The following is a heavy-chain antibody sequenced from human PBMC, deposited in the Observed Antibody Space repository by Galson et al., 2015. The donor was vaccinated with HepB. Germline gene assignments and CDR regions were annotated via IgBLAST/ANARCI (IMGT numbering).Heavy chain of an antibody. CDR3: ARDQDCSSAGDYFDY. Sequence: SVKVSCKASGGTFSSYAISWVRQAPGQGLEWMGGIIPIFGTANYAQKFQGRVTITADESTSTAYMELSSLRSEDTAVYYCARDQDCSSAGDYFDYWGQGTLVTVSS. J-gene: IGHJ4*02. CDR2: IIPIFGTA. V-gene: IGHV1-69*13. D-gene: IGHD6-6*01. CDR1: GGTFSSYA.